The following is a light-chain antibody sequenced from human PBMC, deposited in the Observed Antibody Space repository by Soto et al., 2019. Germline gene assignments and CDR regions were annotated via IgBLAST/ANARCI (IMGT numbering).Light chain of an antibody. CDR1: QDINSY. J-gene: IGKJ3*01. V-gene: IGKV1-9*01. CDR3: QQLSSSPFT. Sequence: IQLTQSPSSLSASVGDRVTITCRASQDINSYLAWYQQTPGKAPNLLIYAASILQSGVPSRFSGSGSGIDFTLTISSLKPEDFATYYCQQLSSSPFTFGPGTKVD. CDR2: AAS.